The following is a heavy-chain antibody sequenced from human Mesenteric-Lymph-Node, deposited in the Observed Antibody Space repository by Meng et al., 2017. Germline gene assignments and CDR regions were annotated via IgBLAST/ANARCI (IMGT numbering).Heavy chain of an antibody. V-gene: IGHV3-48*03. J-gene: IGHJ6*02. D-gene: IGHD6-19*01. CDR1: GFTFSSYE. Sequence: GASLKISCAASGFTFSSYEMNWVRQAPGKGLEWVSYISSSGSTIYYADSVKGRFTISRDNAKNSLYLQMNSLRAEDTAVYYCARGPQWLVHNYYGMGVWGQGTMVTVSS. CDR2: ISSSGSTI. CDR3: ARGPQWLVHNYYGMGV.